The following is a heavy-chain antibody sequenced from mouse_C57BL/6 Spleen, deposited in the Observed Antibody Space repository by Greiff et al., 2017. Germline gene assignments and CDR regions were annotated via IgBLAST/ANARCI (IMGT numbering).Heavy chain of an antibody. CDR1: GFTFSSYA. D-gene: IGHD3-1*01. V-gene: IGHV5-9-1*02. CDR3: TRDRGDPYFDY. CDR2: ISSGGDYI. Sequence: EVKVVESGEGLVKPGGSLKLSCAASGFTFSSYAMSWVRQTPEKRLEWVAYISSGGDYIYYADTVKGRFTISRDNARNTLYLQMSSLKSEDTAMYYCTRDRGDPYFDYWGQGTTLTVSS. J-gene: IGHJ2*01.